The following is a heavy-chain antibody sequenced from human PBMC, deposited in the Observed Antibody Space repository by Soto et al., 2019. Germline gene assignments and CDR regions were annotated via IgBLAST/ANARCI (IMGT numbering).Heavy chain of an antibody. D-gene: IGHD3-10*01. Sequence: SETLSLTCTVSGGSISSSSYYWGWIRQPPGKGLEWIGSIYYSGSTYYNPSFKSRVTISVDTSKNQFSLKLSSVTAADTAVYYCARYSPELWFGELSWFDPWGQGTLVT. V-gene: IGHV4-39*01. CDR3: ARYSPELWFGELSWFDP. CDR2: IYYSGST. CDR1: GGSISSSSYY. J-gene: IGHJ5*02.